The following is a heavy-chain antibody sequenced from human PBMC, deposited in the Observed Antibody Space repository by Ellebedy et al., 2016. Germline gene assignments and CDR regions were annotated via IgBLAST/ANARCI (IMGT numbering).Heavy chain of an antibody. CDR1: GFTFSSYS. CDR2: ISSISSTI. D-gene: IGHD1-26*01. Sequence: GGSLRLSCAASGFTFSSYSMNWVRQAPGKGLEWVSYISSISSTIYYADSVKGRFTISRDNAKNSLYLQMNSLRAEDTAVYYCARGVGAIPARYYYYGMDVWGQGTTVTVSS. J-gene: IGHJ6*02. V-gene: IGHV3-48*01. CDR3: ARGVGAIPARYYYYGMDV.